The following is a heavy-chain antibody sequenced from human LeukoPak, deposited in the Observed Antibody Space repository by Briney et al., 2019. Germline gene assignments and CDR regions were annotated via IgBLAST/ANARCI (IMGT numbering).Heavy chain of an antibody. D-gene: IGHD1-1*01. CDR1: GFTFSSYG. Sequence: GGSLRLSCAASGFTFSSYGMHWVRQAPGKGLEWVAVIWYDGCNKYYADSVKGRFTISRDNSKNTLYLQMNSLRAEDTAVYYCARGTSGGYEGDYWGQGTLVTVSS. J-gene: IGHJ4*02. V-gene: IGHV3-33*01. CDR3: ARGTSGGYEGDY. CDR2: IWYDGCNK.